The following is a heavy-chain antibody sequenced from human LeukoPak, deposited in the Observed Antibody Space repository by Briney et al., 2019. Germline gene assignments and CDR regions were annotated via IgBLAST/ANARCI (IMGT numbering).Heavy chain of an antibody. J-gene: IGHJ4*02. CDR1: GGTFSSYA. D-gene: IGHD6-19*01. V-gene: IGHV1-69*01. CDR2: IIPIFGTA. Sequence: ASVKVSCKASGGTFSSYAISWVRQAPGQGLEWMGGIIPIFGTANCAQKFQGRVTITADESTCTAYMELSSLRSEDTAVYYCARDNIAVAGPFDYWGQGTLVTVSS. CDR3: ARDNIAVAGPFDY.